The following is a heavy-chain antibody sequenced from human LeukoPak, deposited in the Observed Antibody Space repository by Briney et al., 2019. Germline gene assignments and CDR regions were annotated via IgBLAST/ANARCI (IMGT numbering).Heavy chain of an antibody. Sequence: KPSETLSLTCTVSGGSISSGTYYWSWIRQPPGKGLEWIGSITYSGNTYYNPSLKSRVTVSLDTSKNQFSLKLSSMTAADTALYYCRLFLTHGSGIYFDYWGQRTLVTVSS. V-gene: IGHV4-39*07. CDR1: GGSISSGTYY. CDR2: ITYSGNT. CDR3: RLFLTHGSGIYFDY. D-gene: IGHD6-19*01. J-gene: IGHJ4*02.